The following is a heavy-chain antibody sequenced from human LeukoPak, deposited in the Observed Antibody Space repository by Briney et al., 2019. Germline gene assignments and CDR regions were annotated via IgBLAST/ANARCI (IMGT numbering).Heavy chain of an antibody. V-gene: IGHV3-7*01. Sequence: GGSLRLSCAASGFTFSSYWMSWVRQAPGKGLEWVANIKQDGSEKYYVDSVKGRFTISRDNAKNSLYLQMNSLRAEDTAVYYCARVLDSSGWYFDYWGQGTLVTVSS. CDR2: IKQDGSEK. D-gene: IGHD6-19*01. CDR1: GFTFSSYW. J-gene: IGHJ4*02. CDR3: ARVLDSSGWYFDY.